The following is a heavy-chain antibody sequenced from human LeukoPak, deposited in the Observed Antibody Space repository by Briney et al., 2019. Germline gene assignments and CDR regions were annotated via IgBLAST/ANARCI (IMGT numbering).Heavy chain of an antibody. V-gene: IGHV3-23*03. Sequence: GGSLRLSCAASGFTFSNFAMAWVRQAPGRGLDWVLGIYAGGHVVTYPDPVKGRFTISSDNSKNTLYLQMNDLRVEDTAVYYCAKDLTSGDGRWEFHAWGQGTLVTVSS. CDR1: GFTFSNFA. CDR3: AKDLTSGDGRWEFHA. D-gene: IGHD2-21*02. CDR2: IYAGGHVV. J-gene: IGHJ5*02.